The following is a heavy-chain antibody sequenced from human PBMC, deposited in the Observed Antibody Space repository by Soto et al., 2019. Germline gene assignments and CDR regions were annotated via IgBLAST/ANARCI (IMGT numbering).Heavy chain of an antibody. J-gene: IGHJ4*02. CDR1: GGSISSYY. Sequence: QVQLQESGPGLVKPSETLSLTCTVSGGSISSYYWSWIRQPPGKGLEWIGYIYYSGSTNYNPSLKSQVPISVDTSKNQFSLKLSSVTAADTAVYYCARGDSSSWYYFDYWGQGTLVTVSS. D-gene: IGHD6-13*01. CDR3: ARGDSSSWYYFDY. CDR2: IYYSGST. V-gene: IGHV4-59*01.